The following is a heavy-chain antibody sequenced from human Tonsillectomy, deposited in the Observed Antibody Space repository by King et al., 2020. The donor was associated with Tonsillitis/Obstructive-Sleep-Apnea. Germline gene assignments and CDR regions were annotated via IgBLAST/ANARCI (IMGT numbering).Heavy chain of an antibody. Sequence: VQLQESGPGLVKPSETLSLTCTVSGGSISPYYWSWIRQPPGKGLEWIGYIYYSGITNYNPSLKSRVTMSVDTSKNQFSLKLTSVTAADTAVYYCSRGYFSGGSYYSDYYYYMDVWGKGTTVTVSS. V-gene: IGHV4-59*08. D-gene: IGHD2-15*01. J-gene: IGHJ6*03. CDR3: SRGYFSGGSYYSDYYYYMDV. CDR2: IYYSGIT. CDR1: GGSISPYY.